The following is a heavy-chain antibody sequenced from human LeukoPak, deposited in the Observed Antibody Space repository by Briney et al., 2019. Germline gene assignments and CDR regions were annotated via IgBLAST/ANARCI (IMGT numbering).Heavy chain of an antibody. J-gene: IGHJ4*02. CDR3: ARHSVAAAGYYFDY. CDR1: GYTFTGYY. D-gene: IGHD6-13*01. CDR2: INPNSGDT. V-gene: IGHV1-2*02. Sequence: ASVKVSCKASGYTFTGYYMHWVRQAPGQGLEWMGWINPNSGDTNYAQKFQGRVTMTRDTSISTAYMELSRLKASDTAMYYCARHSVAAAGYYFDYWGQGTLVTVSS.